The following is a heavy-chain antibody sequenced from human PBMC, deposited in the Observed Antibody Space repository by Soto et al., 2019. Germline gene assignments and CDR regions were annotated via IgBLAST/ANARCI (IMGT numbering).Heavy chain of an antibody. CDR2: IYPGDSDT. Sequence: PGESLKISCKGSGYSFTSYWIGRVRQMPGKGLECMGIIYPGDSDTRYSPSFQGQVTISADKSISTAYLQWSSLKASDTAMYYCAGGGVRGVITRTRDYYGMDVWGQGTTVTVSS. J-gene: IGHJ6*02. D-gene: IGHD3-10*01. CDR1: GYSFTSYW. CDR3: AGGGVRGVITRTRDYYGMDV. V-gene: IGHV5-51*01.